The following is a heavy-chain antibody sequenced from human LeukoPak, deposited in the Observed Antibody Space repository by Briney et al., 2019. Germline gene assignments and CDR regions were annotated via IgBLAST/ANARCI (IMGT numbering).Heavy chain of an antibody. CDR3: ARTDYDFWSGRMDV. J-gene: IGHJ6*03. D-gene: IGHD3-3*01. CDR2: INPNSGGT. CDR1: GYTFTGYY. V-gene: IGHV1-2*02. Sequence: GASVKVSCKASGYTFTGYYMHWVRQAPGQGLEWMGWINPNSGGTNYAQKFQGRVTMTRDTSISTAYMELSRLRSDDTAVYYCARTDYDFWSGRMDVWGKGTTVTVSS.